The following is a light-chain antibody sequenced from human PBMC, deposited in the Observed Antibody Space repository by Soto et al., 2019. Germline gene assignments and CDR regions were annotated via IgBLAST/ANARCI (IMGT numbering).Light chain of an antibody. CDR3: QQYNNYPWT. V-gene: IGKV1-5*03. Sequence: DIQMTQSPSTLSASVGDRVTISCRASQTINNWLGWLQQKPGKAPKLLIYKVSTLESGVPSRFSGSGSGTEFTLTIDGLLTDDFATYYCQQYNNYPWTFGQGTRVEIK. J-gene: IGKJ1*01. CDR1: QTINNW. CDR2: KVS.